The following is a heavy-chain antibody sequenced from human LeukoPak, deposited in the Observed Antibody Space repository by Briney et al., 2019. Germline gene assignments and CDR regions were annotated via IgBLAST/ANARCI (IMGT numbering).Heavy chain of an antibody. Sequence: PGGSLRLSCAASGFTFSRYAMGWVRQAPGKGLEWVSAISGSGGSTYYADSVKGRFTISRDNSKNTLYLQMNSLRAEDTAVYYCAKPTYYDFWSGMDVWGKGTTVTVSS. V-gene: IGHV3-23*01. CDR2: ISGSGGST. CDR1: GFTFSRYA. J-gene: IGHJ6*03. CDR3: AKPTYYDFWSGMDV. D-gene: IGHD3-3*01.